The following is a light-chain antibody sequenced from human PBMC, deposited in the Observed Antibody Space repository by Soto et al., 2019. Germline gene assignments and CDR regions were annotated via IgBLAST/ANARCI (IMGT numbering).Light chain of an antibody. CDR1: RSLLHSSNNENH. CDR2: WAS. CDR3: HQYYSIPLT. J-gene: IGKJ4*01. Sequence: DIAMTQSPDSLSVSLGERATINCKASRSLLHSSNNENHLAWYQQKPGQPPKLLIYWASTRESGVPDRFTDSGSETDFSLTISGLQAEDVAVYYCHQYYSIPLTFGGGTKVELK. V-gene: IGKV4-1*01.